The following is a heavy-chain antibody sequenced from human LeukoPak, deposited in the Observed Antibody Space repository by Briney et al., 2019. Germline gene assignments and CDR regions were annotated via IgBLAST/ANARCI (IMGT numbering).Heavy chain of an antibody. CDR1: GFTFSSHN. CDR3: ARAAFPIYSSSSGVDY. V-gene: IGHV3-21*01. J-gene: IGHJ4*02. CDR2: ISSSSSYI. Sequence: PGGFLRLSCAASGFTFSSHNMNWVRQAPGKGLEWVSSISSSSSYIYYADSVKGRFTISRDNAKNSLYLQMNSLRAEDTAVYYCARAAFPIYSSSSGVDYWGQGTLVTVSS. D-gene: IGHD6-6*01.